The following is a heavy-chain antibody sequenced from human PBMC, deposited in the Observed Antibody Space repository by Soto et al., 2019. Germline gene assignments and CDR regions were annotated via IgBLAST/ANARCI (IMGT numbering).Heavy chain of an antibody. D-gene: IGHD3-3*01. CDR1: GFTFSSYA. CDR3: AKDQPSITMFGGVLPNYYYGMDV. V-gene: IGHV3-23*01. Sequence: PGGSLRLSCAASGFTFSSYAMSWVRQAPGKGLEWVSAISGTCGSTYYADSVRGRFTISRDNSKNTLYLRMNSLRAEDTAVYYCAKDQPSITMFGGVLPNYYYGMDVWGHGTTVTPSS. J-gene: IGHJ6*02. CDR2: ISGTCGST.